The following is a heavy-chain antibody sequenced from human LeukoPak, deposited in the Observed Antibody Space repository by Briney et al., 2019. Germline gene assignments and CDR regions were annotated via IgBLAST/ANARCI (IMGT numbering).Heavy chain of an antibody. V-gene: IGHV5-51*03. Sequence: KPGESLKISCQTSGYDFSTKWIGWVRQMPGKGLEWMGIIYPLDSITRYSPSFQGHVTISADTSINTAYLQWASLKSSDTAIYYCARLAPDYADYWFDPWGQGTLVTVSS. CDR3: ARLAPDYADYWFDP. CDR1: GYDFSTKW. D-gene: IGHD4-17*01. J-gene: IGHJ5*02. CDR2: IYPLDSIT.